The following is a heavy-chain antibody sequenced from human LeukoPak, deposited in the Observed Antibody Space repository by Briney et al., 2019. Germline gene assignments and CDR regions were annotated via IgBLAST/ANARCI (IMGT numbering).Heavy chain of an antibody. CDR1: GFIFDNYA. J-gene: IGHJ4*02. CDR2: ISKDGSNK. Sequence: PGGSLRLSCAASGFIFDNYAMHWVRQAPGKGLQWVAVISKDGSNKHYEDSLKGRFTISRDNSKNTMYLQMDSLRVDDTAVYYCARDEYYYDSLDYWGQGTLVTVSS. V-gene: IGHV3-30*04. CDR3: ARDEYYYDSLDY. D-gene: IGHD3-22*01.